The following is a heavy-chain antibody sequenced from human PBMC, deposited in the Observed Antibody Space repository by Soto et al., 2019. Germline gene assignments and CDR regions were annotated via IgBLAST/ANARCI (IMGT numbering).Heavy chain of an antibody. J-gene: IGHJ4*02. V-gene: IGHV3-23*01. CDR2: IHPSRGST. Sequence: PGGSLRLSCAAAGFMFSSYGMSWVRQAPGKGLQWVATIHPSRGSTHYAESVRGRFTISRDNSRDTLYLQMNSLRAEDTAVYYCAKDPSTGPPDCWGQGALVTVSS. D-gene: IGHD3-9*01. CDR1: GFMFSSYG. CDR3: AKDPSTGPPDC.